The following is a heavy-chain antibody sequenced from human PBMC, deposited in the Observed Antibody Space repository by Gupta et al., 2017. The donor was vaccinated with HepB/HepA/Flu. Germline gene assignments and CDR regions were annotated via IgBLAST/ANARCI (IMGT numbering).Heavy chain of an antibody. V-gene: IGHV4-34*01. Sequence: QVQLQQWGAGLLKPSETLSLTCAVYGGSFSGYYWSWIRQPPGKGLEWIGEINHSGSTNYNPPLNRRVTISVETSKNHFSLKMSSVTAADTAVDYCARAPGQLRYYYYYYMDVWGKGTTVTVSS. J-gene: IGHJ6*03. CDR3: ARAPGQLRYYYYYYMDV. CDR2: INHSGST. CDR1: GGSFSGYY. D-gene: IGHD2-2*01.